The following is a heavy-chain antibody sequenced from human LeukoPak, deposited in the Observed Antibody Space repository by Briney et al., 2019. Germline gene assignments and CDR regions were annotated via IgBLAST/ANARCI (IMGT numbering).Heavy chain of an antibody. V-gene: IGHV1-8*01. CDR1: GYTFTSYD. D-gene: IGHD2-15*01. J-gene: IGHJ4*02. CDR2: MNPNSGNT. Sequence: ASVKVSCKASGYTFTSYDINWVRQATGQGLEWMGWMNPNSGNTGYAQKFQGRVTMTRNTSISTAYMELSSLRSEDTAVNYCARGVYCSGGSCYPSVDYWGQGTRVTVSS. CDR3: ARGVYCSGGSCYPSVDY.